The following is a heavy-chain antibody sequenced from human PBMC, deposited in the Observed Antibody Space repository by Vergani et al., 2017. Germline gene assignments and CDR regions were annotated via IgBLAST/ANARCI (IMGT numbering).Heavy chain of an antibody. CDR1: GGSISPYY. J-gene: IGHJ6*02. CDR3: ARVRRDDSSGYYYYYGMDV. CDR2: IYYSGST. D-gene: IGHD3-22*01. V-gene: IGHV4-30-4*01. Sequence: QVQLQESGPGLVKASQTLSLTCIVSGGSISPYYWSWIRQPPGKGLEWIGYIYYSGSTYYNPSLKSRVTISVDTSKNQFSLKLSSVTAADTAVYYCARVRRDDSSGYYYYYGMDVWGQGTTVTVSS.